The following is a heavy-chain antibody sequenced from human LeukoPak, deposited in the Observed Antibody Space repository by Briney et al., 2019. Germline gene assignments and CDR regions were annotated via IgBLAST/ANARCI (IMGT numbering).Heavy chain of an antibody. V-gene: IGHV3-23*01. CDR3: AKDRHAPGRYCSSTTCFPFDP. Sequence: QPGGSLRLSCAASGFTFSSYGMSWVRQAPGKGLEWVSAISGSGGSTYYADSVKGRFTISRDNSKNTLYLQMNSLRAEDTAVYYCAKDRHAPGRYCSSTTCFPFDPWGQGTLVTVSS. D-gene: IGHD2-2*01. CDR2: ISGSGGST. J-gene: IGHJ5*02. CDR1: GFTFSSYG.